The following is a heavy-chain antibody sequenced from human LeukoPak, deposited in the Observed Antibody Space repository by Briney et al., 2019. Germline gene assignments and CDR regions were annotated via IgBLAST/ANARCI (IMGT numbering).Heavy chain of an antibody. CDR1: GFTFADYA. V-gene: IGHV3-9*01. D-gene: IGHD5-18*01. CDR3: AKGRGYNYGYIFGYFDY. CDR2: ISWNSGNI. Sequence: GRSLRLSCAASGFTFADYAMHWVRQTPGKGLEWVSGISWNSGNIDYADSVKGRFTIPRDNAKNSLYLQMNSLRAEDTALYYCAKGRGYNYGYIFGYFDYWGQGTLVTVSS. J-gene: IGHJ4*02.